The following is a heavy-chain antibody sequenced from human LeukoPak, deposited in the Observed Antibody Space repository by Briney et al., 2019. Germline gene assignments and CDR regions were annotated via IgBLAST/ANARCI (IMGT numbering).Heavy chain of an antibody. CDR3: ARGWSGSYDRYHSKHWTPHY. D-gene: IGHD1-26*01. J-gene: IGHJ4*02. CDR1: GGTFSSYA. CDR2: IIPIFGTA. V-gene: IGHV1-69*13. Sequence: ASVKVSCKASGGTFSSYAISWVRQAPGQGLEWMGGIIPIFGTANYAQKFQGRVTITADESTSTAYMELSSLRSEDTAVYYCARGWSGSYDRYHSKHWTPHYWGQGTLVTVSS.